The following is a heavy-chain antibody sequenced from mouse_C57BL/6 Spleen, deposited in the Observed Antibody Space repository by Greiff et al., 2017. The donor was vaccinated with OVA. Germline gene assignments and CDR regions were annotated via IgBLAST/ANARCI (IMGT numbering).Heavy chain of an antibody. D-gene: IGHD1-1*01. CDR2: IWSGGST. CDR3: AKSDGSGRYAMDY. V-gene: IGHV2-4*01. CDR1: GFSLTSYG. J-gene: IGHJ4*01. Sequence: QVQLQQSGPGLVQPSQSLSITCTVSGFSLTSYGVHWVRQPPGKGLEWLGVIWSGGSTDYTAAFISRLSISKDNSKSQVFIKMNNLQADDTAMYYCAKSDGSGRYAMDYWGQGTSVTVSS.